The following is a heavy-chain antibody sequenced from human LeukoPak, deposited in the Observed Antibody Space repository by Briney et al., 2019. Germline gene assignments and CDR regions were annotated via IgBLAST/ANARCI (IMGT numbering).Heavy chain of an antibody. CDR3: ARTRPTWEGWGFDY. J-gene: IGHJ4*02. V-gene: IGHV1-18*01. CDR1: GYTFTSFG. D-gene: IGHD1-26*01. CDR2: ISANDGNT. Sequence: ASVKVSCKASGYTFTSFGITWVRQAPGQGLEWMGWISANDGNTNYGQNLQGRVTITTDTSTSTAYMDLRSLRSDDTAVYYCARTRPTWEGWGFDYWGQGTLVTVSS.